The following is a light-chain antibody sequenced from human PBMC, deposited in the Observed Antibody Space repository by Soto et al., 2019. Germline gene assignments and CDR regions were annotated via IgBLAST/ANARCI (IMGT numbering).Light chain of an antibody. CDR2: AAS. Sequence: DIQMTQSPSSVSASVGDRFTITCRASQDISNWLAWYQQKPGKAPKLLIYAASRLQSGAPSRFSGRGSGTDFTLTISSLQPEDFATYYCQQANSFPYTFGQGNKLEIK. V-gene: IGKV1D-12*01. J-gene: IGKJ2*01. CDR1: QDISNW. CDR3: QQANSFPYT.